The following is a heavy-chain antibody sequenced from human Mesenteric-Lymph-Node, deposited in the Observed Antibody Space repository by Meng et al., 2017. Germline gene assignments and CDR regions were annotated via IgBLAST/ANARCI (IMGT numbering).Heavy chain of an antibody. D-gene: IGHD3-3*01. J-gene: IGHJ4*02. CDR1: GYPFTSFA. Sequence: QVQLVQSGAEVRKPGASVKVSCKASGYPFTSFAMNWVRQAPGQGLEWMGWINTNTGNPTYAQGFTGRFVFSLDTSVSTAYLQISSLKAEDTAVYYCASIAALSGYPLFDYWGQGTLVTVSS. V-gene: IGHV7-4-1*02. CDR3: ASIAALSGYPLFDY. CDR2: INTNTGNP.